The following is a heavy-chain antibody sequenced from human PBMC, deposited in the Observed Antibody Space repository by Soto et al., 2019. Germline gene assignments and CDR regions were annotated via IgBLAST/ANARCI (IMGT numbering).Heavy chain of an antibody. V-gene: IGHV4-31*03. CDR3: ARGIAAADDY. D-gene: IGHD6-13*01. J-gene: IGHJ4*02. CDR2: IYYSGNT. CDR1: GDSISSGGHY. Sequence: SETLSLTCTVSGDSISSGGHYWSWIRQHPGKGLERIAYIYYSGNTYYNPSLKSRVTISVDASKNQFSLKLSSVTAADTAVYFCARGIAAADDYWGQGTLVTVSS.